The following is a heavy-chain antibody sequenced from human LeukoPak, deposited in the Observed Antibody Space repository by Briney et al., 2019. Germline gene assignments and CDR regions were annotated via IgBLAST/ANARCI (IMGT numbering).Heavy chain of an antibody. D-gene: IGHD2-2*01. CDR2: IYSNNST. V-gene: IGHV3-66*03. CDR3: AAPGVPAATYYFDY. CDR1: GFTVSSNY. J-gene: IGHJ4*02. Sequence: PGGSLRLSCAASGFTVSSNYMSWVRQAPGKGLEWVSVIYSNNSTYYADSVKGRFTISRDNSKNTLYLQMNSLRAEDTAVYYCAAPGVPAATYYFDYWGQGTLVTVSS.